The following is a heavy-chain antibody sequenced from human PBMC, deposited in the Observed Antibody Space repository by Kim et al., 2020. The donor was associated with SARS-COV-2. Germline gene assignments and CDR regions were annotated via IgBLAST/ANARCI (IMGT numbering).Heavy chain of an antibody. J-gene: IGHJ6*02. CDR3: ARDRPPRNYYGSGSHPVEYYYYGMDV. D-gene: IGHD3-10*01. V-gene: IGHV4-31*03. CDR1: GGSISSGGYY. CDR2: IYYSGST. Sequence: SETLSLTCTVSGGSISSGGYYWSWIRQHPGKGLEWIGYIYYSGSTYYNPSLKSRVTISVDTSKNQFSLKLSSVTAADTAVYYCARDRPPRNYYGSGSHPVEYYYYGMDVWGQGTTVTVSS.